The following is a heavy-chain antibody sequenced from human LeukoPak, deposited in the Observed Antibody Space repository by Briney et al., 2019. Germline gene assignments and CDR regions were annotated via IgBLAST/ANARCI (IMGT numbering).Heavy chain of an antibody. Sequence: PSETLSLTGTVSGGSISNYYWSWIRQPAGKGLEWVGRIYTSGSTNYNPSLKSRVTMSVDTSKNQFSLKLSSVTAADTAVYYCARDRGEKVNWFDPWGQGTLVTVSS. CDR3: ARDRGEKVNWFDP. CDR1: GGSISNYY. CDR2: IYTSGST. V-gene: IGHV4-4*07. J-gene: IGHJ5*02. D-gene: IGHD3-16*01.